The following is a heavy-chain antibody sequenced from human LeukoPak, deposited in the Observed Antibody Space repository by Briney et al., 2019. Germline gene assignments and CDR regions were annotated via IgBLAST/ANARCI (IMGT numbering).Heavy chain of an antibody. Sequence: GEALRTSCKGSGNSFTSYWISGGRQMPGKGLEWMGRIDPSESYTNYSPSFQGHVTISDEKSTSTAYLQWNSMKASDTAMYYCARRIITGTDYYYYGIDVWGQGTTVTVSS. D-gene: IGHD1/OR15-1a*01. CDR1: GNSFTSYW. CDR2: IDPSESYT. V-gene: IGHV5-10-1*01. CDR3: ARRIITGTDYYYYGIDV. J-gene: IGHJ6*02.